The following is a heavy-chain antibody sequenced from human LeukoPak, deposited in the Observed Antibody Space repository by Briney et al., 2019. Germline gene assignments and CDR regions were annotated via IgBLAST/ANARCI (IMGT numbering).Heavy chain of an antibody. Sequence: PGGSLRLSCAASGFTFSSYAMSWVRQAPGMGLEWVSAISGSGGSTYYADSVKGRFTISRDNSKNTLYLQMNSLRAEDTAVYYCAKGSDYGDYPFPFDYWGQGTLVTVSS. D-gene: IGHD4-17*01. CDR3: AKGSDYGDYPFPFDY. CDR2: ISGSGGST. V-gene: IGHV3-23*01. J-gene: IGHJ4*02. CDR1: GFTFSSYA.